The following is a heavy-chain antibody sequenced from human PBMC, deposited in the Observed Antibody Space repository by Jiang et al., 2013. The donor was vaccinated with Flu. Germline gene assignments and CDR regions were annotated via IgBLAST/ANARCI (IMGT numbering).Heavy chain of an antibody. V-gene: IGHV3-21*01. CDR3: ARDQRSSGTYEPFIF. Sequence: QLVESGGGLVKPGGSLRLSCAASGFTFSAYTVHWVRQAPGTGLQWVSSISRSNTHIFYADSVKGRFTISRDNTQNSLFLQMNSLRVEDTGVYFCARDQRSSGTYEPFIFGGQGTMVTVSS. CDR2: ISRSNTHI. CDR1: GFTFSAYT. D-gene: IGHD1-26*01. J-gene: IGHJ3*01.